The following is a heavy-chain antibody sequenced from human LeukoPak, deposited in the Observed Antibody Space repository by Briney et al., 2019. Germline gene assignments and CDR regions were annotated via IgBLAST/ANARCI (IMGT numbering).Heavy chain of an antibody. V-gene: IGHV3-9*01. Sequence: GGSLRLSCAASGFTFDDYAMHWVRQAPGKGLEWVSGISWNSGSIGYADSVKGRFTISRDNAKNSLYLQMNSLRAEDTALYYCAKDAGYSSSWYNYWGQGTLVTVS. CDR2: ISWNSGSI. CDR1: GFTFDDYA. J-gene: IGHJ4*02. CDR3: AKDAGYSSSWYNY. D-gene: IGHD6-13*01.